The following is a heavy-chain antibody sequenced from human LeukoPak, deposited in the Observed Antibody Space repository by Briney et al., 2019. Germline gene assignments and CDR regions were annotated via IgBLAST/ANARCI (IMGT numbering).Heavy chain of an antibody. Sequence: PSETLSLTCTVSCYYIGSYYWSWIRQPLGKGLEWIGYIYYTGSTNYNPSLKSRGTISVDTSKNQFSLKVNSVTAADTAVYYCARHLYGDVYHVDLWGPGTLVIVSS. CDR2: IYYTGST. J-gene: IGHJ4*02. CDR3: ARHLYGDVYHVDL. CDR1: CYYIGSYY. V-gene: IGHV4-59*08. D-gene: IGHD3-16*01.